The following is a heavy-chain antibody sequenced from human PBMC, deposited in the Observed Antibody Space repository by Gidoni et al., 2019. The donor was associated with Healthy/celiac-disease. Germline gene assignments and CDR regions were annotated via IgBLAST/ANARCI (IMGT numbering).Heavy chain of an antibody. Sequence: GRFTISRDDSKSIAYLQMNSLKTEDTAVYYCTRDRSGEALYYFDYWGQGTLVTVSS. D-gene: IGHD4-17*01. J-gene: IGHJ4*02. CDR3: TRDRSGEALYYFDY. V-gene: IGHV3-49*02.